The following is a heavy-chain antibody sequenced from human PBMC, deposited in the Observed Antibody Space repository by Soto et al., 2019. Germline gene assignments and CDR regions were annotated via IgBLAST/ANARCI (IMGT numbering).Heavy chain of an antibody. CDR3: STDSRNVGIGYFDS. Sequence: EVQVVESGGGLIHPGGSLRLSCAASGFRVTPGYVTCVRQPPGRGLDWVSVTTSGLATHLADSVQGRFTVSRDISNNTLYLHMTSLRAEDTAVYYCSTDSRNVGIGYFDSWGLGTLVTVSS. CDR2: TTSGLAT. V-gene: IGHV3-53*01. D-gene: IGHD1-26*01. J-gene: IGHJ4*02. CDR1: GFRVTPGY.